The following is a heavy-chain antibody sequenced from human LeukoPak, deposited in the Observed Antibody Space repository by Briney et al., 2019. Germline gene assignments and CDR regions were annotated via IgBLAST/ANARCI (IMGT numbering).Heavy chain of an antibody. CDR2: ISAYNGNK. CDR3: ARTNTHWNEELYWFDP. D-gene: IGHD1-1*01. V-gene: IGHV1-18*01. J-gene: IGHJ5*02. Sequence: ASVKVSCKASGYTITSYGISWVRQAPGQGLEWMGWISAYNGNKNYAQKLQGRITITTDTSTSTAHMELRSLRADDTAVYYCARTNTHWNEELYWFDPWGEGTLVTVS. CDR1: GYTITSYG.